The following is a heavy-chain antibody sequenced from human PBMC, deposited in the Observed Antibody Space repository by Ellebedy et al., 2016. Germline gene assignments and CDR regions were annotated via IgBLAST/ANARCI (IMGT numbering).Heavy chain of an antibody. V-gene: IGHV3-30*18. CDR1: GFTFSSYG. J-gene: IGHJ6*02. D-gene: IGHD6-19*01. CDR2: ISFDGSNK. CDR3: AKASVAGHYYYGMDV. Sequence: GESLKISYAASGFTFSSYGMHWVRQAPGKGLEWVAVISFDGSNKYYAESVKGRFTISRDNSKNTLHLQMNSLRAEDTAVYYCAKASVAGHYYYGMDVWGQGTTVTVSS.